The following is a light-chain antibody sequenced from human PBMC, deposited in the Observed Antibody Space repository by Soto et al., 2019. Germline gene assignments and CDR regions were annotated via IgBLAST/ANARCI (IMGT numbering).Light chain of an antibody. CDR1: QNVSTW. CDR3: QQGRRFQFT. CDR2: GAS. V-gene: IGKV1-12*01. J-gene: IGKJ3*01. Sequence: DIQITQSPSSVSASVGDRVTVTCRASQNVSTWLTWYQQTPGKAPNLLIYGASTLQRGVTSRFSGSGSGTEFTLTISSLQPEDFEIYFCQQGRRFQFTFGTGTKVDI.